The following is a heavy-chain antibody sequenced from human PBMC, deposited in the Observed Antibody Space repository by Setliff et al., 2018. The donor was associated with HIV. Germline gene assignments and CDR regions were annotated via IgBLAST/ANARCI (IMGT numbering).Heavy chain of an antibody. CDR1: GGSISDYSDY. CDR2: IYYSGST. Sequence: LSLPCTVSGGSISDYSDYWGWIRQPPGKGLEWIGNIYYSGSTYYNPSLKSRVTMSVDTSKNQFSLKLSSVTATDTAVYYCARGKRGGNYYFDYWGQGTLVTVSS. V-gene: IGHV4-39*01. CDR3: ARGKRGGNYYFDY. J-gene: IGHJ4*02. D-gene: IGHD1-7*01.